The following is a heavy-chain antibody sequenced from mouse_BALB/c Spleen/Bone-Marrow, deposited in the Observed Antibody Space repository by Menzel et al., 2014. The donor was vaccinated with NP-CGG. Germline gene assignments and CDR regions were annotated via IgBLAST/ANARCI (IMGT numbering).Heavy chain of an antibody. CDR2: IRNKANGYTT. Sequence: EVMLVESGGGLVQPGGSLRLSCATSGFTFTDYYMSWVRQPPGKALEWLGFIRNKANGYTTEYSAPVKGRFTISRDNSQSILYLQMNTLRAEDSATYYCARALIVFDYWGQGTTLTVSS. CDR3: ARALIVFDY. CDR1: GFTFTDYY. J-gene: IGHJ2*01. V-gene: IGHV7-3*02.